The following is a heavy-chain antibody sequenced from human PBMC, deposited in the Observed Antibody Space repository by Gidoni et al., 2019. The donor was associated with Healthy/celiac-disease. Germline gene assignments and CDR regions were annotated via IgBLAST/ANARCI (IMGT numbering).Heavy chain of an antibody. V-gene: IGHV3-48*02. CDR2: ISSSSSTI. D-gene: IGHD3-16*01. Sequence: EVQLVESGGGLVQPGGSLGLSCAASGFTFSSYSMNWVRQAPGKGLEWVSYISSSSSTIYYADSVKGRFTISRDNAKNSLYLQMNSLRDEDTAVYYCARDPYDFYYYYGMDVWGQGTTVTVSS. CDR1: GFTFSSYS. J-gene: IGHJ6*02. CDR3: ARDPYDFYYYYGMDV.